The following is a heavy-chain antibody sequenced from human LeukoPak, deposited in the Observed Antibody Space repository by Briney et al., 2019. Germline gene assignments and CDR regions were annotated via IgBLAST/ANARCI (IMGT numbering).Heavy chain of an antibody. V-gene: IGHV3-43D*03. CDR2: ISRAGVGT. D-gene: IGHD5-12*01. Sequence: GGSLRLSCAASGFTFDDYAMNWVRQAPGMCLEWVSLISRAGVGTYYADSVKGRFTISRDNSKNSLYLQMNSLRAEDTAVYYCARVRFGYSGYDSGYWGQGTLVTVSS. CDR1: GFTFDDYA. J-gene: IGHJ4*02. CDR3: ARVRFGYSGYDSGY.